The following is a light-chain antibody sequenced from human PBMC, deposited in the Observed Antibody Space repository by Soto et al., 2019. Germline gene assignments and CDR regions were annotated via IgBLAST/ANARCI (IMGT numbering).Light chain of an antibody. CDR2: GNT. CDR1: SSNIGAGSD. V-gene: IGLV1-40*01. J-gene: IGLJ1*01. CDR3: QTYDSSLSGLDV. Sequence: QAVVTQPPSISGAPGQRVTISCTGSSSNIGAGSDVHWYHQLPGTAPKLLIYGNTNRPSGVPDRFSGSKSGTSASLAIAGLQTEDEGDYYCQTYDSSLSGLDVFGTGTKVTVL.